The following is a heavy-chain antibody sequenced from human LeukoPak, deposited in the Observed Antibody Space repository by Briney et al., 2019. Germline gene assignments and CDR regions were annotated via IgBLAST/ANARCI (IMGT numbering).Heavy chain of an antibody. CDR1: GGSMSSTSYY. J-gene: IGHJ5*02. CDR3: ARDRPGRYCSSTRCYMASPFDP. CDR2: IYYSGST. Sequence: PSETLSLTCTVSGGSMSSTSYYWSWIRQPPGKGLEWIGYIYYSGSTNYNPSLKSRVTISVDTSKNQFSLKLSSVTAADTAVYYCARDRPGRYCSSTRCYMASPFDPWGQGTLVTVSS. D-gene: IGHD2-2*02. V-gene: IGHV4-61*01.